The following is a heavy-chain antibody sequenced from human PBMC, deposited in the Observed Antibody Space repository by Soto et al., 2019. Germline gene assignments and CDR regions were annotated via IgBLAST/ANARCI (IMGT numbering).Heavy chain of an antibody. CDR3: ARGSHPTTSPNYGSGSYYRPLYYYYYYMDV. CDR2: INSDGSST. D-gene: IGHD3-10*01. V-gene: IGHV3-74*01. Sequence: PGGSLRLSCAASGFTFSSYWMHWVRQAPGKGLVWVSRINSDGSSTSYADSVKGRFTISRDNAKNTLYLQMNSLRAEDTAVYYCARGSHPTTSPNYGSGSYYRPLYYYYYYMDVWGKGTTVTVSS. CDR1: GFTFSSYW. J-gene: IGHJ6*03.